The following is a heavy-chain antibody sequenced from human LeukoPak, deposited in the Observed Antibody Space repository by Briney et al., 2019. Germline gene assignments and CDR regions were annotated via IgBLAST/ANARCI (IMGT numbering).Heavy chain of an antibody. J-gene: IGHJ5*02. CDR1: GGTFSSYA. V-gene: IGHV1-69*05. CDR2: IIPIFGTA. CDR3: ARAREMATVNWFDP. Sequence: SVKVSCKASGGTFSSYAISWVRQAPGQGLEWMGGIIPIFGTANYAQKFQGRVTITTDESTSTAYMELSSLKSEDTAVYYCARAREMATVNWFDPWGQGTLVTVSS. D-gene: IGHD5-24*01.